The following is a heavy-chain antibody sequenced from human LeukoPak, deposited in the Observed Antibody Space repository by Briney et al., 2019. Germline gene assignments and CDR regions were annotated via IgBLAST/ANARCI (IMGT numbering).Heavy chain of an antibody. J-gene: IGHJ6*03. CDR2: ISNSGRTM. CDR3: ARVGNSGSYGYYYYYMDV. D-gene: IGHD1-26*01. Sequence: PGGSLRLSCAASGFTFSDHYVSWMRQAPGKGLEWVSYISNSGRTMHYADSVKGRFTISRDNAQNSLYLQMTSLTAEDTAVYFCARVGNSGSYGYYYYYMDVWGKGTTVTVSS. V-gene: IGHV3-11*01. CDR1: GFTFSDHY.